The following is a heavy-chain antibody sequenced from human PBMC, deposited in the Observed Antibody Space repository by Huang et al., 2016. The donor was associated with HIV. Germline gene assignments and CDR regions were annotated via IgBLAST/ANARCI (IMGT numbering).Heavy chain of an antibody. Sequence: QVQLQESGPGLVKPSQTLSLICSVSGDSITGSMNYYWTWFRQPAWQGLEYVGIIFATGTTSHNPSLKTRVPISLDTSKNQFSLRLTSMTAADTAVYYCARATYRDFEYSFDFWGQGILVTVSS. CDR2: IFATGTT. CDR3: ARATYRDFEYSFDF. J-gene: IGHJ4*02. D-gene: IGHD2-21*01. V-gene: IGHV4-61*09. CDR1: GDSITGSMNYY.